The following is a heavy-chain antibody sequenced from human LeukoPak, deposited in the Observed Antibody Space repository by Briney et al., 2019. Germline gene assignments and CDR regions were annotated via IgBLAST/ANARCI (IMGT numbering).Heavy chain of an antibody. CDR3: ARDPTRRFDL. Sequence: GGSLRLSCATSGFTFSSYWMTWVRQAPGKGLEWVASIVEDGSETYYLDSVKGRFTFSRDNAKSSLYLQMNSLRGEGTAVYYCARDPTRRFDLWGQGTLVTVSS. CDR1: GFTFSSYW. CDR2: IVEDGSET. V-gene: IGHV3-7*01. J-gene: IGHJ4*02.